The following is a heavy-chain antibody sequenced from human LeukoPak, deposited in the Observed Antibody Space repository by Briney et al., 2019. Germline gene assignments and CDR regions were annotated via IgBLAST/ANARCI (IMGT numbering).Heavy chain of an antibody. V-gene: IGHV4-39*01. J-gene: IGHJ6*02. CDR2: IYYSGST. Sequence: SETLSLTCTVSGGSISSYYWGWIRQPPGKGLEWIGSIYYSGSTYYNPSLKSRVTISVDTSKNQFSLKLSSVTAADTAVYYCARSSRSGSYLSYYGMGVWGQGTTVTVSS. CDR1: GGSISSYY. CDR3: ARSSRSGSYLSYYGMGV. D-gene: IGHD3-10*01.